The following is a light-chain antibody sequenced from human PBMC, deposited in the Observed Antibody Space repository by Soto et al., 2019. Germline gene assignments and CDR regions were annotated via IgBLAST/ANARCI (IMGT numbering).Light chain of an antibody. CDR3: QPYDNMPAFT. V-gene: IGKV1-33*01. J-gene: IGKJ3*01. CDR1: QDVSDY. CDR2: DAT. Sequence: TQMTQSPSSLSASVGDRVTITCQASQDVSDYLKWYQQKPVKAHKLLIYDATNVKTGGPSRFSGSGSGTHFNLTISILQPEDAGAYYCQPYDNMPAFTFGPGTKV.